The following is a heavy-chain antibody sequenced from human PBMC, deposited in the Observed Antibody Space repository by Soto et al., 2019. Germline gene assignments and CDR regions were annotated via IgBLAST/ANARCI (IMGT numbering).Heavy chain of an antibody. CDR3: ARGHSLVPSVFDY. Sequence: KPSETLSLTCTVSGGPFSGGGYYWSWIRQAPGKGLEWIGYILHNGDTSYNPPLKSRVTISTDTSKRQFSLKLSSVTDADTAVYSCARGHSLVPSVFDYWGQGMLVTVSS. J-gene: IGHJ4*02. V-gene: IGHV4-31*03. D-gene: IGHD3-10*01. CDR2: ILHNGDT. CDR1: GGPFSGGGYY.